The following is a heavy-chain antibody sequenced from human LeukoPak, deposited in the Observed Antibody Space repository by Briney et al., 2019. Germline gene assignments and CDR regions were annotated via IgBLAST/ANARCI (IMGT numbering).Heavy chain of an antibody. V-gene: IGHV3-33*01. CDR2: IWYDGSNT. CDR3: ARGHWHTDL. J-gene: IGHJ2*01. Sequence: PGGSLRLSCAASGFTFSSYGMPWVRQAPGKGLEWVADIWYDGSNTDDADSVKGRFTISRDNSKNTLYLQMNSLRAEDTAVYYCARGHWHTDLWGRGTLVTVSS. CDR1: GFTFSSYG.